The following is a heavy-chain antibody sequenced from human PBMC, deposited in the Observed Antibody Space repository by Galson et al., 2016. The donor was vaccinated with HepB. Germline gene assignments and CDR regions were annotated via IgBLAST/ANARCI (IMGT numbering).Heavy chain of an antibody. V-gene: IGHV3-33*01. J-gene: IGHJ4*02. CDR3: ARGGVDGTTTYFGL. CDR1: GFSFSSYG. Sequence: SLRLSCAASGFSFSSYGMHWVRQAPGKGLEWVAVIWSDGGNKLYVDSVKGRFTISRDNSENTVSLQMDSRRVEDTGRYFWARGGVDGTTTYFGLWGQGTVVTVSS. CDR2: IWSDGGNK. D-gene: IGHD1-7*01.